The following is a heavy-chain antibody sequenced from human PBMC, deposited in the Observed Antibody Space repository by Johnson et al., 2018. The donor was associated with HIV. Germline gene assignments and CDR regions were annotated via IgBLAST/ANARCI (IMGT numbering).Heavy chain of an antibody. CDR1: GFTFSDYY. CDR3: ASVRRGALDI. J-gene: IGHJ3*02. Sequence: VQLVESGGGLVKPGGSLRLSCAASGFTFSDYYMSWVRQAPGKGLEWVSVIYSGGSTQYADFVKGRFSISRDTSKNTVYLQMNSLRVEDTALYYCASVRRGALDIWGQGTMVTVSS. CDR2: IYSGGST. D-gene: IGHD3-10*02. V-gene: IGHV3-66*01.